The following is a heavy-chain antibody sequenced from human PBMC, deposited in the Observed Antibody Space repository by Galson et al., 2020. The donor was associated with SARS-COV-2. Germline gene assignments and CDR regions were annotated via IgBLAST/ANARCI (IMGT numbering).Heavy chain of an antibody. CDR3: ARDRPETYYYDSSGYSDAFDI. D-gene: IGHD3-22*01. Sequence: SETLSLTCTVSGGSISSYYWSWIRQPPGKGLEWIGYIYYSGSTNYNPSLKSRVTISVDTFKNQFSLKLSSVTAADTAVYYCARDRPETYYYDSSGYSDAFDIWGQGTMVTVSS. CDR2: IYYSGST. J-gene: IGHJ3*02. V-gene: IGHV4-59*13. CDR1: GGSISSYY.